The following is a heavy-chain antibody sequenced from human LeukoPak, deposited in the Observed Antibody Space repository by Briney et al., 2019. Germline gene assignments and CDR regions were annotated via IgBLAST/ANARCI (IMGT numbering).Heavy chain of an antibody. CDR2: IYHSGSS. Sequence: PSGTLSLTCAVSGGSISSSDWWSWVRQPPGKGLEWIGEIYHSGSSNYNPSLKSRVTISVDKSKNQFSLKLNSVTAADTAVYYCARGGRYSSSGGDYWGQGTLVTVSS. CDR3: ARGGRYSSSGGDY. J-gene: IGHJ4*02. V-gene: IGHV4-4*02. CDR1: GGSISSSDW. D-gene: IGHD6-6*01.